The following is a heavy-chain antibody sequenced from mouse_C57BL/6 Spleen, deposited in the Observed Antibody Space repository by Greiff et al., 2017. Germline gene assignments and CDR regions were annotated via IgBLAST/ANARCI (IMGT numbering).Heavy chain of an antibody. D-gene: IGHD2-4*01. V-gene: IGHV1-26*01. CDR3: ARSNDYDQNWFAY. CDR2: INPNNGGT. CDR1: GYTFTDYY. Sequence: EVQLQQSGPELVKPGASVKISRKASGYTFTDYYMNWVKQSHGKSLEWIGDINPNNGGTSYNQKFKGKATLTVDKSSSTAYMELRSLTSEDSAVYYCARSNDYDQNWFAYWGQGTLVTVSA. J-gene: IGHJ3*01.